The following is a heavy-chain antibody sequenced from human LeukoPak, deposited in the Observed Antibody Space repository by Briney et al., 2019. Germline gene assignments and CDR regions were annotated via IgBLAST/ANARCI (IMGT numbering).Heavy chain of an antibody. D-gene: IGHD1-26*01. V-gene: IGHV3-48*02. Sequence: GGSLRLSCAASGFTFTNYAMSWIRQAPGKGLEWVSHISTSGSAMYYADSVKGRFTISRDNAKDSLYLQMNSLRDEDTAVYYCASSGSYRFDYWGQGTLVTVSS. CDR2: ISTSGSAM. CDR3: ASSGSYRFDY. J-gene: IGHJ4*02. CDR1: GFTFTNYA.